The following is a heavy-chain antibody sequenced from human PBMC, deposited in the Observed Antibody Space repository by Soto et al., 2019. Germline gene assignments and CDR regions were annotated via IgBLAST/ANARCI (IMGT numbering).Heavy chain of an antibody. D-gene: IGHD3-10*01. V-gene: IGHV1-2*02. CDR1: GYSFTAYR. Sequence: ASVKVSCKASGYSFTAYRIHWVRQAPGQGLEWMGWINPNSGATTYAPRFQGRVTMTRDTSSKTAYMEVSRLTSDDTALYYCARDRGSRRGNTDTRGSPRTWLGPWGKVTLVTVSS. CDR3: ARDRGSRRGNTDTRGSPRTWLGP. CDR2: INPNSGAT. J-gene: IGHJ5*02.